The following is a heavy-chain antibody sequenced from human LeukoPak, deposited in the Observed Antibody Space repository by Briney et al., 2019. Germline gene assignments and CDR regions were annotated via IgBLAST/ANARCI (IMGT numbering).Heavy chain of an antibody. CDR1: GFTFSSYT. D-gene: IGHD1-14*01. CDR3: AKATGYLL. CDR2: ISSDIINK. V-gene: IGHV3-21*04. Sequence: PGGSLRLSCAASGFTFSSYTMNWVRQAPGKGLEWVSSISSDIINKYYADSVKGRFTISRDNAKNSLNLQINSLRAEDTAVYYCAKATGYLLWGQGTLVTVSS. J-gene: IGHJ4*02.